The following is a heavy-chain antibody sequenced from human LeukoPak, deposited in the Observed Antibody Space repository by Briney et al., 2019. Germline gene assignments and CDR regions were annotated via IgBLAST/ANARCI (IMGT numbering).Heavy chain of an antibody. V-gene: IGHV3-30*02. CDR2: IRYDASNK. CDR1: GFTFSYYG. Sequence: GGSLRLSCAASGFTFSYYGMHWVRQAPGKGLEWMAFIRYDASNKYYADSVKGRFTISRDNPKNTLYLQMNSLRAEDMALYYCAKDRRHYYDSSGYSYFDYWGQGTLVTVSS. D-gene: IGHD3-22*01. J-gene: IGHJ4*02. CDR3: AKDRRHYYDSSGYSYFDY.